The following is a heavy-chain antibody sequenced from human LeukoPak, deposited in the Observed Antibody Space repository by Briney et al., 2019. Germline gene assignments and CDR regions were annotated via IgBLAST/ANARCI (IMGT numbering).Heavy chain of an antibody. CDR1: GGSISSSSYY. Sequence: SETLSLTCTVSGGSISSSSYYWGWIRQPPGKGLEWIGYIYYSGSTNYNPSLKSRVTISVDTSKNQFSLKLSSVTAADTAVYYCAREGSVVVAATPSAFDIWGQGTMVTVSS. D-gene: IGHD2-15*01. CDR3: AREGSVVVAATPSAFDI. J-gene: IGHJ3*02. CDR2: IYYSGST. V-gene: IGHV4-61*05.